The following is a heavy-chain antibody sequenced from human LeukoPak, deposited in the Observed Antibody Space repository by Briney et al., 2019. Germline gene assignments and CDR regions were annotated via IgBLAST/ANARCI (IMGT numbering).Heavy chain of an antibody. CDR1: GFTFSSYS. CDR3: ARDERKLRYFDWLSR. Sequence: GGSLRLSCAASGFTFSSYSMNWVRQAPGKGLEWVSYISSSSTIYYADSVKGRFTISRDNAKNPLFLQMNSLRAEDTAVYYCARDERKLRYFDWLSRWGQGTLVTVSS. CDR2: ISSSSTI. D-gene: IGHD3-9*01. J-gene: IGHJ4*02. V-gene: IGHV3-48*01.